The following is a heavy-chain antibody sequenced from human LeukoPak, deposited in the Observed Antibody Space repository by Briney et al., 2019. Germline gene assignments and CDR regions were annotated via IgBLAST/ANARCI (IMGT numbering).Heavy chain of an antibody. V-gene: IGHV3-23*01. CDR3: AKVETSGGANCYALDY. J-gene: IGHJ4*02. CDR1: GFTFSSYA. CDR2: ISGSDGST. D-gene: IGHD2-2*01. Sequence: GGSLRLSCAASGFTFSSYAMTWVRQAPDKGLEWVSAISGSDGSTYYADSVKGRFTIPRDDSQNTLYLQMNSLSCEDTAVYYCAKVETSGGANCYALDYWGQGTLVTVSS.